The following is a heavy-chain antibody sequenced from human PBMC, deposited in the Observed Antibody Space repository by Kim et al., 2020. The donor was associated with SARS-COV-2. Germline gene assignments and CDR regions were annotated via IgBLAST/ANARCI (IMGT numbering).Heavy chain of an antibody. J-gene: IGHJ5*02. Sequence: ASVKVSCKASGYTFTSYGISWVRQAPGQGLEWMGWISAYNGNTNYAQKLQGRVTMTTDTSTSTAYMELRSLRSDDTAVYYCARDPGYYDSSGNWFDPWGQGTLVTVSS. CDR1: GYTFTSYG. CDR3: ARDPGYYDSSGNWFDP. CDR2: ISAYNGNT. D-gene: IGHD3-22*01. V-gene: IGHV1-18*01.